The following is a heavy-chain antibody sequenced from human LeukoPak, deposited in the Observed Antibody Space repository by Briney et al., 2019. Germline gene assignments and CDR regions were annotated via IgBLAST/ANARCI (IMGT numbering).Heavy chain of an antibody. D-gene: IGHD2-15*01. CDR2: ISGSGGST. Sequence: PGTSLRLSCAASGFTCSSYAMSWVRRAPGKGREWVSAISGSGGSTYYADSVKCRFTISRDNSKHTLYLQMNSLRAEDTAVYYCAKVSGSDDWFDPWGQGTLVTVSS. V-gene: IGHV3-23*01. CDR3: AKVSGSDDWFDP. J-gene: IGHJ5*02. CDR1: GFTCSSYA.